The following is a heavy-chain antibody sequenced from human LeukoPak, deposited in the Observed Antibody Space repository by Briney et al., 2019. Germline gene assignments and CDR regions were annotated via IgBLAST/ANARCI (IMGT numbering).Heavy chain of an antibody. J-gene: IGHJ4*02. D-gene: IGHD3-22*01. V-gene: IGHV4-39*01. CDR3: ASNGYDSSGYYSD. Sequence: SGTLSDTRIVSVGSLSSSSYYCGWIRQPPGEGVEWIGSIYYSGSTYYNPSLKSRVTISVDTSKNQFSLKLSSVTAADTAVYCCASNGYDSSGYYSDWGQGTLVTVSS. CDR1: VGSLSSSSYY. CDR2: IYYSGST.